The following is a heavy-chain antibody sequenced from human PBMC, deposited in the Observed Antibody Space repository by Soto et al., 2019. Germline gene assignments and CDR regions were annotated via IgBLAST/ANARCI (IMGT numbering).Heavy chain of an antibody. Sequence: VRQAPGKGLEWVSAISGSGGSTYYADSVKGRFTISRDNSKNTLYLQMNSLRAEDTAVYYCAKDGAYTVTTSGFHWGQGTLVTVSS. J-gene: IGHJ4*02. V-gene: IGHV3-23*01. D-gene: IGHD4-17*01. CDR2: ISGSGGST. CDR3: AKDGAYTVTTSGFH.